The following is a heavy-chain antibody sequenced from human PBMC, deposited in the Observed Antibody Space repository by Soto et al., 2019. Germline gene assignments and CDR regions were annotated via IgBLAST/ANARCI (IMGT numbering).Heavy chain of an antibody. Sequence: QVQLVASGGGVVQPGRYLRLSCAVSGVTVSTYGMHCVRQAPGKGLECVAVISRAGGTKYYADSVKGRFTISRDNSRNTLFLEMNSLRGDDMSVYYCTGEVASGYWGQGTLVTVSS. V-gene: IGHV3-30*03. CDR2: ISRAGGTK. CDR3: TGEVASGY. J-gene: IGHJ4*02. CDR1: GVTVSTYG. D-gene: IGHD2-8*02.